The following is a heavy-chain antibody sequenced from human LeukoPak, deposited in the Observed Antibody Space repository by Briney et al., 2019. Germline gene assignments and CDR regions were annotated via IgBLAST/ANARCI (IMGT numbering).Heavy chain of an antibody. CDR1: GGSISSYY. V-gene: IGHV4-4*09. J-gene: IGHJ5*02. CDR2: IYTSGST. Sequence: SETLSLTCTVSGGSISSYYWSWIRQPPGKGLEWIGYIYTSGSTNYNPSLKSRVTISVDTSKNQFSLKLSSVTAADTAVYYCARRSNNWFDPWGQGILVTVSS. CDR3: ARRSNNWFDP.